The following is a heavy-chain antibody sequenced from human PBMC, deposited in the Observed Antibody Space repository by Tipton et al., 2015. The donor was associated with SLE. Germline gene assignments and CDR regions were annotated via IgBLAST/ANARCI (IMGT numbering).Heavy chain of an antibody. D-gene: IGHD3-16*01. CDR2: IYFGST. V-gene: IGHV4-59*01. Sequence: TLSLTCTVSGGSISTFHYWSWIRQPPGERLEWIGYIYFGSTSYNPSLKSRVTISEDTAKNQFSLKLSSVTAADTALYYCARSRETYDLGGVFDFWGQGTLVTVSS. CDR1: GGSISTFHY. CDR3: ARSRETYDLGGVFDF. J-gene: IGHJ4*02.